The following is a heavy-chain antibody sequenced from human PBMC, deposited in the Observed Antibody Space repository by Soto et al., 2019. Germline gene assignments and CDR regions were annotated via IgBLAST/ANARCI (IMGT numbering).Heavy chain of an antibody. Sequence: VQLLESGGGLVQPGGSLRLSCAASGFTFSTYAMSWVRQAPGKGLEWVSAISGSGGSTLYADSVKGRITISRDNSKNTLYLQMNSLRAEDTAVYYCAKGRAPSGWYPPYYYGMDVWGLGTTVTASS. CDR3: AKGRAPSGWYPPYYYGMDV. J-gene: IGHJ6*02. CDR2: ISGSGGST. D-gene: IGHD6-19*01. CDR1: GFTFSTYA. V-gene: IGHV3-23*01.